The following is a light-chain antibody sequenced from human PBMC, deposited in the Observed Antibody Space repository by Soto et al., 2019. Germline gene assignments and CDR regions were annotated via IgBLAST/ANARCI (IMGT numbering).Light chain of an antibody. J-gene: IGKJ1*01. V-gene: IGKV1-5*01. CDR1: QSISSW. CDR3: QQYNSYSLT. CDR2: DAS. Sequence: DIQMTQFPSTLSAYVGDRVTITCRASQSISSWLAWYQQKPGKAPKLLIYDASSLESGVPSRFSGSGSGTEFTLTISSLQPDDFATYYCQQYNSYSLTFGQGTKVDIK.